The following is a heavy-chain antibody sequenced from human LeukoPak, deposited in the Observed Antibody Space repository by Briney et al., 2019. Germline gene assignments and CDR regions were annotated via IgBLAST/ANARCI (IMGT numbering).Heavy chain of an antibody. Sequence: ASVTVSFTASGYTFTVYYMHWVRQAPGQGLEWMGWVNPNSGGTNYAQKFQGRVTMTRDTSISTAYMELSRLRSDDTAVYYCARIAVAGTDFDYWGQGTLVTVSS. CDR1: GYTFTVYY. V-gene: IGHV1-2*02. J-gene: IGHJ4*02. CDR2: VNPNSGGT. D-gene: IGHD6-19*01. CDR3: ARIAVAGTDFDY.